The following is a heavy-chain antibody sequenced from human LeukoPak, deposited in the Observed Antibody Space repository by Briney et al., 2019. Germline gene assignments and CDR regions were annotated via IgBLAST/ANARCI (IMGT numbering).Heavy chain of an antibody. CDR3: ARTARYIVLLWFWELFDFDY. Sequence: SSVKVSCKASGYTFTSHGIRRVRQAPGQGLEWMGWISAYHGNTNYAQKLQGRVTMTTDTSTSTAYMELRSLRPDDTAVYYCARTARYIVLLWFWELFDFDYWGQGTLVTVPS. D-gene: IGHD3-10*01. J-gene: IGHJ4*02. CDR1: GYTFTSHG. V-gene: IGHV1-18*01. CDR2: ISAYHGNT.